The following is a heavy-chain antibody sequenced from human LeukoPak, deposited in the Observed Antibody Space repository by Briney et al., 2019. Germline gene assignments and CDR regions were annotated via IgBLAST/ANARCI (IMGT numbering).Heavy chain of an antibody. J-gene: IGHJ4*02. D-gene: IGHD3-10*01. Sequence: SVKVSCKASGGTFSSYAISWVRQAPGQGLEWMGGIIPIFGTANYAQKFQGRVTITADESTSTAYMELSSLRSEDTAVYYCARGPLWFGEFLPHYLDYWGQGTLVTVSS. CDR1: GGTFSSYA. CDR2: IIPIFGTA. CDR3: ARGPLWFGEFLPHYLDY. V-gene: IGHV1-69*13.